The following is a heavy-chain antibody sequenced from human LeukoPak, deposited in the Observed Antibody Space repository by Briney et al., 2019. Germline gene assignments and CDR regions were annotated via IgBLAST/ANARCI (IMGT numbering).Heavy chain of an antibody. CDR3: AKDLSRYSYGYFDY. J-gene: IGHJ4*02. D-gene: IGHD5-18*01. CDR1: GFTFSSYN. Sequence: GGSLRLSCAASGFTFSSYNMNWVRQAPGKGLEWVSGIGGSGTRTYYAGSVKGRFTISRDNSKNTMYLQMNSLRAEDTAVYYCAKDLSRYSYGYFDYWGQGTLVTVSS. CDR2: IGGSGTRT. V-gene: IGHV3-23*01.